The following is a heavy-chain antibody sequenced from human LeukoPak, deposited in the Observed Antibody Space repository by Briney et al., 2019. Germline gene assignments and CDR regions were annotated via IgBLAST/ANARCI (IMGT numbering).Heavy chain of an antibody. CDR3: ATDRADY. CDR1: GFTFSNTW. D-gene: IGHD3-10*01. Sequence: GGSLRLSCAASGFTFSNTWMNWVRQAPGKGLEWVGRIKSKPDGGTTDYATPVKGRFTISRDDSINTLYLQINSLKTDDTAVYYCATDRADYWGQGTMVTVSS. V-gene: IGHV3-15*01. J-gene: IGHJ4*02. CDR2: IKSKPDGGTT.